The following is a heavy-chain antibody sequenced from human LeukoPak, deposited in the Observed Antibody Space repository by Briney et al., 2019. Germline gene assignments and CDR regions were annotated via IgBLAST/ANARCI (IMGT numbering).Heavy chain of an antibody. V-gene: IGHV3-23*01. Sequence: GGSLRLSCATSGFTFSRYAMSWVRQAPGKGLEWVSGISNGGRATYYADPVKGRFTISRDNSKSTLYLQMSSLRAEDTAVYYCAKDRLESWSGFYFGVFDYWGQGALVTVAS. D-gene: IGHD3-3*01. J-gene: IGHJ4*02. CDR3: AKDRLESWSGFYFGVFDY. CDR1: GFTFSRYA. CDR2: ISNGGRAT.